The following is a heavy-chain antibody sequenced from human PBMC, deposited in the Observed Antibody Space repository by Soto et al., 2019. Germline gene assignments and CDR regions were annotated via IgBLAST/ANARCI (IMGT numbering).Heavy chain of an antibody. Sequence: EVQLLESGGGLVQPGGSLRLSCAASGFTFSNYAMNWVRQAPGKGLEWVSAISGSGSTYYADSVKGRFTISRDNSKNPLYLQMNSLRAEDTAVYYCAKVLLGLDYFDYWGPGTLVTVSS. CDR1: GFTFSNYA. CDR2: ISGSGST. V-gene: IGHV3-23*01. CDR3: AKVLLGLDYFDY. J-gene: IGHJ4*02. D-gene: IGHD2-15*01.